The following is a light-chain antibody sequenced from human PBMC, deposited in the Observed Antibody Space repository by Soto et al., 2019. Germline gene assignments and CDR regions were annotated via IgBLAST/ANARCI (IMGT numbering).Light chain of an antibody. CDR3: MQTLQIPRT. CDR1: QSLLHSNGYHY. Sequence: DIVMTQSPLSLPVTPGEPASISCRSSQSLLHSNGYHYLDWYLQKPGQSPQLLFYLSSKRASVVPDSITVSGSGTDFTLKISRVEAEYVVVYYRMQTLQIPRTFGQGTKVDIK. J-gene: IGKJ1*01. CDR2: LSS. V-gene: IGKV2-28*01.